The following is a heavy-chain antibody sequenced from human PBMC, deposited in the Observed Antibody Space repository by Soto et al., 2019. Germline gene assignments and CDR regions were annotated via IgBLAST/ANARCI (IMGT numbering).Heavy chain of an antibody. D-gene: IGHD6-13*01. CDR3: ARARIAAAGKYYYYGMDV. CDR1: GGSITSGDYY. CDR2: VYYSGST. V-gene: IGHV4-30-4*01. J-gene: IGHJ6*02. Sequence: QVQLQESGPGLVKPSQTLSLTCTVSGGSITSGDYYWSWIRQPPGKGLEWIGYVYYSGSTYYNPYLKSRVTILVDTYKNQFSLKLSSVTAADTAVYYCARARIAAAGKYYYYGMDVWGQGTTVAVS.